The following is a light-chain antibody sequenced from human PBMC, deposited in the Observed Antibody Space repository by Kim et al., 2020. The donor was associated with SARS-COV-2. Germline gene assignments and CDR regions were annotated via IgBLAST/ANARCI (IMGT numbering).Light chain of an antibody. CDR3: QQYNSYSYT. J-gene: IGKJ2*01. CDR1: QSISSW. CDR2: KAS. Sequence: DIQMTQSPSTLSASVGDRVTITCRASQSISSWLAWYQQKPGKAPKLLIYKASSLESGVPSRFSGSGSGTEVTLTISSLQPDDFATYYCQQYNSYSYTFGQGTKLEI. V-gene: IGKV1-5*03.